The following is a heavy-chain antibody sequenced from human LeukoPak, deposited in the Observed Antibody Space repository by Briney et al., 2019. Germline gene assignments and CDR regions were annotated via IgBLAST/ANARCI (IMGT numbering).Heavy chain of an antibody. J-gene: IGHJ4*02. CDR3: ARAFRPAAGTPYFDY. CDR1: GYTFTSYG. Sequence: ASVKVSCKASGYTFTSYGLSWVRQAPGQGLEWMGWISAYNGNTNYAQKLQGRVTMTTDTSTSTAYMELRSLRSDDTAVYYCARAFRPAAGTPYFDYWGQGTLVTVSS. D-gene: IGHD6-13*01. CDR2: ISAYNGNT. V-gene: IGHV1-18*01.